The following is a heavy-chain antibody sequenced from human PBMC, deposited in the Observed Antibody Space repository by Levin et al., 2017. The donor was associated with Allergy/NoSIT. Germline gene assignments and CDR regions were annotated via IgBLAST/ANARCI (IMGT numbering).Heavy chain of an antibody. CDR1: GFTFSSYA. V-gene: IGHV3-30-3*01. D-gene: IGHD3-10*01. Sequence: PGGSLRLSCAASGFTFSSYAMHWVRQAPGKGLEWVAVISYDGSNKYYADSVKGRFTISRDNSKNTLYLQMNSLRAEDTAVYYCARAANLLWFGEFDPYWGQGTLVTVSS. CDR3: ARAANLLWFGEFDPY. J-gene: IGHJ4*02. CDR2: ISYDGSNK.